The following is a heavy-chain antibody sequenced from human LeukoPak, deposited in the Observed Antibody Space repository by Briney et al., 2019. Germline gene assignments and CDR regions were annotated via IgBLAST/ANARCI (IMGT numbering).Heavy chain of an antibody. D-gene: IGHD2-15*01. CDR3: AREEQRRYCSGGSCPGPWFDP. V-gene: IGHV1-24*01. CDR2: FDPENGEP. CDR1: GHTLTDLS. J-gene: IGHJ5*02. Sequence: GASVKVSCKVSGHTLTDLSMHWVRQTPGKGLECLGGFDPENGEPIYAQMFQGRVTMTEDTSTDTAYMELSSLRSEDTAVYYCAREEQRRYCSGGSCPGPWFDPWGQGTLVTVSS.